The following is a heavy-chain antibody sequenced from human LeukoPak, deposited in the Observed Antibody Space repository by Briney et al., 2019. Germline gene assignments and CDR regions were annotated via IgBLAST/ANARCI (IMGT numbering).Heavy chain of an antibody. CDR2: INPNSGDT. Sequence: GASVKVSCKASGYTFTGYYMHWVRQAPGRGLEWMGWINPNSGDTNYAQKFQGRVTMTRDTSISAAYMELSRLRSDDTAVYYCARESSSWAPIDYWGQGTLVTVSS. CDR1: GYTFTGYY. V-gene: IGHV1-2*02. D-gene: IGHD6-13*01. CDR3: ARESSSWAPIDY. J-gene: IGHJ4*02.